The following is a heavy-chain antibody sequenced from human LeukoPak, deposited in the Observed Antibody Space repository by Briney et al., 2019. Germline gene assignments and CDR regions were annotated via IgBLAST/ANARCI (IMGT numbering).Heavy chain of an antibody. CDR1: GFTFSSNW. V-gene: IGHV3-7*01. Sequence: GGSLRLSCAASGFTFSSNWMSWVRQAPGKGLEWVADIKQDGSEKYYVDSVTGRFTISRDNAKSSLDLHMNSLRAEDTAIYYCARDRWELGAFDIWGQGTKVTVSS. J-gene: IGHJ3*02. CDR3: ARDRWELGAFDI. D-gene: IGHD1-26*01. CDR2: IKQDGSEK.